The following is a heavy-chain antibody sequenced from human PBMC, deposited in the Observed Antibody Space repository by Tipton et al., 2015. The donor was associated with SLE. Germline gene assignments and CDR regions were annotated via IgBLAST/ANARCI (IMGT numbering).Heavy chain of an antibody. CDR3: ARSRSSWHRYFDS. V-gene: IGHV3-53*04. CDR1: GFSIAHNY. D-gene: IGHD6-13*01. Sequence: SLRLSCATSGFSIAHNYMAWVRQAPGKGLEWVTIAYSAGRIYYADSVQGRFTISRHAPKDTLYLQMNSLKIEDTAIYYCARSRSSWHRYFDSWGQGTLVTVSS. CDR2: AYSAGRI. J-gene: IGHJ4*02.